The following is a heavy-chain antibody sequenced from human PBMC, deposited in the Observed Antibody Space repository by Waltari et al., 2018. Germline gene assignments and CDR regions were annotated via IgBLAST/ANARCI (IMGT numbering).Heavy chain of an antibody. J-gene: IGHJ2*01. Sequence: QVQLQQWGAGLLKPSETLSLTCAVYGGSFSGLSRSWIRQPPGKGLEWVGEINHGGSTNYNPSLKSRVTISVDTSKNQFSLKLSSVTAADTAVYYCARARRGQWTNWYFDLWGRGTLVTVSS. CDR2: INHGGST. CDR3: ARARRGQWTNWYFDL. V-gene: IGHV4-34*01. D-gene: IGHD6-19*01. CDR1: GGSFSGLS.